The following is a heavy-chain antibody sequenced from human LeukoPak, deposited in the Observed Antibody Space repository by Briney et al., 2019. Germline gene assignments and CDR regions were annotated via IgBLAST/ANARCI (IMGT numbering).Heavy chain of an antibody. CDR1: GFTFSSYA. V-gene: IGHV3-23*01. CDR3: SRALTPNYSSSSGGY. CDR2: ISGSGGST. Sequence: GGSLRLPCAASGFTFSSYAMSWVRQAPGKGLEWVSAISGSGGSTYYADSVQGRFTISRDNAKNTLYLQMNSLRAEDTAVYYCSRALTPNYSSSSGGYWGQGTLVTVSS. D-gene: IGHD6-6*01. J-gene: IGHJ4*02.